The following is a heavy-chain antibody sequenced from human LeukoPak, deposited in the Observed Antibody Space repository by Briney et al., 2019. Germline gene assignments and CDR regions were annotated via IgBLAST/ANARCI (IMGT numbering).Heavy chain of an antibody. CDR2: IKQDGSEK. CDR3: VTDGDKWNDFEY. CDR1: GFTFSSYW. D-gene: IGHD1-1*01. V-gene: IGHV3-7*01. J-gene: IGHJ4*02. Sequence: GGSLRLSCAASGFTFSSYWMSWVRQAPGKGLEWVANIKQDGSEKYYVDSVKGRFTISRDNAKNSLYLQMNNLRTEDTALYYCVTDGDKWNDFEYWGQGTLVTVSS.